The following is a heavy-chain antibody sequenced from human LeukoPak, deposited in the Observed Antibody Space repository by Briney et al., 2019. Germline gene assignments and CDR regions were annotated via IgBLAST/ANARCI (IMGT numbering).Heavy chain of an antibody. J-gene: IGHJ4*02. V-gene: IGHV1-18*04. CDR3: ARDSASTSFPPAYDY. D-gene: IGHD3-16*01. CDR2: ISAHNGNT. CDR1: GYTFTNYG. Sequence: GASVKVSCKATGYTFTNYGVTWVRQAPGQGLEWVGWISAHNGNTNYVQKLPDTVTMTTDTSTTTAYLELRNLRSDDTAVYYCARDSASTSFPPAYDYWGQGTVVAVSS.